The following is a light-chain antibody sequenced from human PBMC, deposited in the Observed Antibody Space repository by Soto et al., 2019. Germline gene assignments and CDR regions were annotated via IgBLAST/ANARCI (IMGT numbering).Light chain of an antibody. CDR3: VSFTSHISHYV. J-gene: IGLJ1*01. V-gene: IGLV2-14*01. CDR2: EVT. Sequence: QSALTQPASVSGSPGQSITISGTGTISDVGGNGYVSWYQQHPGKAPKLMIYEVTYRPSGVSDRFSGSKSGDTASLTISGLQAEDEADYYCVSFTSHISHYVFGTGTKLTVL. CDR1: ISDVGGNGY.